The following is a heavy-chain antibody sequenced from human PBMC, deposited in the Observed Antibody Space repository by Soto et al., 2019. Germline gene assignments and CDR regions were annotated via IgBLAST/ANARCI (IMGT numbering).Heavy chain of an antibody. CDR2: IYYSGST. CDR1: GGSLRSSSYY. J-gene: IGHJ4*02. V-gene: IGHV4-39*01. Sequence: SETLSLTCTVSGGSLRSSSYYWGWIRQPPGKGLEWIGSIYYSGSTYYNPSLKSRVTISVDTSKNQFSLKLSSVTAADTAVYYCARRNTAMVSSFDYWGQGTLVTVSS. CDR3: ARRNTAMVSSFDY. D-gene: IGHD5-18*01.